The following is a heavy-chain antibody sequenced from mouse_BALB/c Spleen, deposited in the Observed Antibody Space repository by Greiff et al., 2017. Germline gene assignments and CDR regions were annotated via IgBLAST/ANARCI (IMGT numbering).Heavy chain of an antibody. J-gene: IGHJ1*01. D-gene: IGHD1-2*01. Sequence: EVMLVESGGGLVQPGGSLRLSCATSGFTFSDFYMEWVRQPPGKRLEWIAASRDKANDYTTEYSASVKGLFIVSRDTSQSILYLQMNALRTEDTSIYNCARDATATVFDVWGAGTTVTVSS. CDR3: ARDATATVFDV. CDR2: SRDKANDYTT. V-gene: IGHV7-1*02. CDR1: GFTFSDFY.